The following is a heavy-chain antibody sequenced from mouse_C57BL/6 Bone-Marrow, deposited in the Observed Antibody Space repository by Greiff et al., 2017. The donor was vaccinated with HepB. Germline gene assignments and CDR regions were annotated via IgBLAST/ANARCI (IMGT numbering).Heavy chain of an antibody. CDR3: ARGRWGNYFDY. Sequence: VQLQQSGPELVKPGASVKISCKASGYTFTDYYMNWVKQSHGKSLEWIGDINPNNGGTSYNQKFKGKATLTVDKSSSTAYMELRSLTSEDSAVYYCARGRWGNYFDYWGQGTTLTVSS. D-gene: IGHD1-1*02. CDR1: GYTFTDYY. CDR2: INPNNGGT. V-gene: IGHV1-26*01. J-gene: IGHJ2*01.